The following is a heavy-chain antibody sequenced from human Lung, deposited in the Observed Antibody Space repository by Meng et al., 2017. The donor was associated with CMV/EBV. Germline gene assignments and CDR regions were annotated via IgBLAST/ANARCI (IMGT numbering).Heavy chain of an antibody. D-gene: IGHD4-17*01. CDR2: IYYSGST. CDR1: GGSISSGGFY. J-gene: IGHJ5*02. Sequence: GQMQESGPGLVKPSQTLSITCTVSGGSISSGGFYWSWIRQHPGKGLEWIGYIYYSGSTYYNPSLRSRVAISIDTSKNQFSLKLTSVTAADTAVYFCARTNYGDYNWFDPWGQGTLVTVSS. CDR3: ARTNYGDYNWFDP. V-gene: IGHV4-31*03.